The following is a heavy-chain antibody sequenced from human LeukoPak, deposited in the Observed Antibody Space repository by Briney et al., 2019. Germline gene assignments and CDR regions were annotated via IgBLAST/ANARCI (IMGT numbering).Heavy chain of an antibody. CDR2: IYYSGST. V-gene: IGHV4-39*07. Sequence: PSETLSLTCTVSGGSISSSSYYWGWIRQPPGKGLEWIGSIYYSGSTYYNPSLKSRVTISVDTSKNQFSLKLSSVTAADTAVYYCASDDYEYYFDYWGQGTLVTVSS. CDR1: GGSISSSSYY. CDR3: ASDDYEYYFDY. J-gene: IGHJ4*02. D-gene: IGHD4-17*01.